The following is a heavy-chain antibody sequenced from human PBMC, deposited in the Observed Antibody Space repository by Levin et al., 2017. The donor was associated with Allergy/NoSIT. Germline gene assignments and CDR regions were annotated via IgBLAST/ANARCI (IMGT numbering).Heavy chain of an antibody. Sequence: GGSLRLSCAASGFSFNTYAMTWVRRGPGRGLEWVSHISVSGALTDYADSVRGRFTISRDNSKNTLYMDLNNLRAEDTAVYYCAKNLDLPYRGRNSGIRENFYSFGLDGWGLGTTVIVSS. D-gene: IGHD1-26*01. CDR2: ISVSGALT. CDR3: AKNLDLPYRGRNSGIRENFYSFGLDG. J-gene: IGHJ6*02. CDR1: GFSFNTYA. V-gene: IGHV3-23*01.